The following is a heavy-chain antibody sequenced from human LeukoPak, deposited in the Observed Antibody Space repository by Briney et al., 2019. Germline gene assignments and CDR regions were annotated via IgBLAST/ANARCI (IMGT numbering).Heavy chain of an antibody. D-gene: IGHD2-2*01. V-gene: IGHV3-21*01. Sequence: GGSLRLSCAASGFTFQTYTMHWVPQAPEKGLEWVSTISGNNDYIFYSDSTRGRFTISRDNAKNSLYLQMTSLRDEDTALYFCAREGRGCSSSSCQFDHWGQGTQVAVSS. CDR2: ISGNNDYI. CDR3: AREGRGCSSSSCQFDH. CDR1: GFTFQTYT. J-gene: IGHJ4*02.